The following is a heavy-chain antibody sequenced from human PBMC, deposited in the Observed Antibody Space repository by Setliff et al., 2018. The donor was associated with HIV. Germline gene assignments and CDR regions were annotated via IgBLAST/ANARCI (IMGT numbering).Heavy chain of an antibody. CDR3: TRHPLRPGIAGYFYFVDG. J-gene: IGHJ6*03. V-gene: IGHV5-51*01. CDR1: VYTFSDYW. CDR2: VYPGDSSP. Sequence: GESLTISCKGSVYTFSDYWIGWVRQMPGKGLEGMGIVYPGDSSPKYSPSFQGQVTISADRSINTVYLQWSSLRASDTAIYYCTRHPLRPGIAGYFYFVDGWGTGTTVTVSS. D-gene: IGHD3-9*01.